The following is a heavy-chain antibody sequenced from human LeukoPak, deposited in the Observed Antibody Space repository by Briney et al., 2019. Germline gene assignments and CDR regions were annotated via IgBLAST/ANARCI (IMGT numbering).Heavy chain of an antibody. CDR1: GFTFSSYA. J-gene: IGHJ4*02. CDR3: ARRENGRSLGYFDY. Sequence: PGGPLRLSCAASGFTFSSYAMHWVRQAPGKGLEYVSAISSNGGSTYYANSVKGRFTISRDNSKNTLYLQMGSLRAEDMAVYYCARRENGRSLGYFDYWGQGTLVTVSS. D-gene: IGHD2-8*01. V-gene: IGHV3-64*01. CDR2: ISSNGGST.